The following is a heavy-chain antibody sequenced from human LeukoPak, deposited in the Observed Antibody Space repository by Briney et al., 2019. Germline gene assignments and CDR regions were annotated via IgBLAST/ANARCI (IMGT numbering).Heavy chain of an antibody. J-gene: IGHJ4*02. D-gene: IGHD3-10*01. CDR2: INHSGST. CDR1: GGSFSGYY. V-gene: IGHV4-34*01. CDR3: ARGWFGGS. Sequence: SETLSLTCAVYGGSFSGYYWSWIRQPPGKGLEWIGEINHSGSTNYNPSLKSRVTISVDTSKNQFSLKLSSVTAADTAVYYCARGWFGGSWGQGTLVTVSS.